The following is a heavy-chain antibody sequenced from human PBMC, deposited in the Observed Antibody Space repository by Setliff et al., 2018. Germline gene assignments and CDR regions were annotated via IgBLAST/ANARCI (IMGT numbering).Heavy chain of an antibody. CDR1: GGTFSSYG. CDR3: ARDRDQRQQWLVPGSPNPNWFDP. CDR2: IIPILGIP. J-gene: IGHJ5*02. Sequence: ASVKVSCKASGGTFSSYGISWVRQAPGQGLEWMGGIIPILGIPNYAQKFQGRVTITADKSTSTAYMELSSLRSEDTAVYYCARDRDQRQQWLVPGSPNPNWFDPWGQGTLVTVSS. V-gene: IGHV1-69*10. D-gene: IGHD6-19*01.